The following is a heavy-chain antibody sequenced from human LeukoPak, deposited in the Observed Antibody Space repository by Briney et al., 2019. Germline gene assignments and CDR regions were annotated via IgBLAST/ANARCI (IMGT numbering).Heavy chain of an antibody. V-gene: IGHV3-30*18. CDR3: AKDRGSYSSGWTGFDY. D-gene: IGHD6-19*01. CDR1: GFTFSSYG. Sequence: GRSLRLSCTASGFTFSSYGMHWVRQAPGKGLEWVVVISYDGSNKYYADSVKGRFAISRDNSKNTLYLQMNSLRAEDTAVYYCAKDRGSYSSGWTGFDYWGQGTLVTVSS. CDR2: ISYDGSNK. J-gene: IGHJ4*02.